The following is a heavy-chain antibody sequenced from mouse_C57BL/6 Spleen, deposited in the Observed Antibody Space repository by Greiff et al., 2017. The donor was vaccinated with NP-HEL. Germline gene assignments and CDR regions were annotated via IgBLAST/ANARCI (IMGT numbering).Heavy chain of an antibody. J-gene: IGHJ3*01. D-gene: IGHD1-2*01. CDR1: GYTFTDYY. CDR2: IYPGSGNT. Sequence: VQLQESGAELVRPGASVKLSCKASGYTFTDYYINWVKQRPGQGLEWIARIYPGSGNTYYNEKFKGKATLTAEKSSSTAYMQLSSLTSEDSAVYFCARGALLLDWFAYWGQGTLVTVSA. V-gene: IGHV1-76*01. CDR3: ARGALLLDWFAY.